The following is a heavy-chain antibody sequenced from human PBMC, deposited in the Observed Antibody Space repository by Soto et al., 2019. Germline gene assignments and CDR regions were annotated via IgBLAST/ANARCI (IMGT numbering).Heavy chain of an antibody. CDR3: ARMGSQRYYYYGMDV. CDR2: ISSSSSYI. V-gene: IGHV3-21*01. D-gene: IGHD6-25*01. J-gene: IGHJ6*02. CDR1: GFTFSSYS. Sequence: EVQLVESGGGLVKPGGSLRLSCAASGFTFSSYSMNWVRQAPGKGLEWVSSISSSSSYIYYADSVKGRFTISRDNAKNSLYLQMNSLRAKDTAVYYCARMGSQRYYYYGMDVWGQGTTVTVSS.